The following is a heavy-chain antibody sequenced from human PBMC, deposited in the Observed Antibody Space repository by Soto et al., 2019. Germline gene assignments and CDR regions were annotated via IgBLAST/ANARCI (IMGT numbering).Heavy chain of an antibody. CDR2: IYYSGST. CDR3: ARVWTAAARGYYYGMDV. J-gene: IGHJ6*02. V-gene: IGHV4-59*01. CDR1: GGSISSYY. D-gene: IGHD6-13*01. Sequence: SETLSLTCTVSGGSISSYYWSWIRQPPGKGLVWIGYIYYSGSTNYNPSLKSRVTISVDTSKNQFSLKLSSVTAADTAVYYCARVWTAAARGYYYGMDVWGQGTTVTVSS.